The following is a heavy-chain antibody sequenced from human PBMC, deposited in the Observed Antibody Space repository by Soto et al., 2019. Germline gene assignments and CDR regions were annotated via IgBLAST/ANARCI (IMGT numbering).Heavy chain of an antibody. CDR1: GGTFSSYA. CDR2: IIPIFGTS. J-gene: IGHJ4*02. Sequence: GASVKVSCKASGGTFSSYAISWVRQAPGQGLEWMGGIIPIFGTSNYAQKFQGRVTITADESTSTAYMELSSLRSKDTAVYYCAKGHHDFVWGSYRSPQREWDYWGQGTLVTVSS. V-gene: IGHV1-69*13. D-gene: IGHD3-16*02. CDR3: AKGHHDFVWGSYRSPQREWDY.